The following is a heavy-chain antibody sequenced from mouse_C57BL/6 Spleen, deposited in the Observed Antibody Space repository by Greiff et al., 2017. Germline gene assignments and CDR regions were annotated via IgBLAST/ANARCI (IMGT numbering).Heavy chain of an antibody. CDR1: GYTFTSYW. CDR3: ARIKDYDEAMDY. CDR2: IDPSDSYT. V-gene: IGHV1-50*01. J-gene: IGHJ4*01. D-gene: IGHD2-4*01. Sequence: VQLQQPGAELVKPGASVKLSCKASGYTFTSYWMQWVKQRPGQGLEWIGEIDPSDSYTNYNQKFKGKATLTVDTSSSTAYMQLSSLTSEDSAVYYCARIKDYDEAMDYWGQGTSVTVSS.